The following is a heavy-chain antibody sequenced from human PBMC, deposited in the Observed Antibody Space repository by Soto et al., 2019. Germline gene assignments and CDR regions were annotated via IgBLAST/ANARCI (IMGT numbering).Heavy chain of an antibody. V-gene: IGHV3-13*01. D-gene: IGHD5-12*01. J-gene: IGHJ6*02. Sequence: HPGGSLRLSCAASGFTFSSYDMHWVRQATGKGLEWVSAIGTAGDTYYPDSVKGRFTISRENAKNSLYLQMNSLRAGDTAVYYCAKGLRRNTRYYYGMDVWGQGTTVTVSS. CDR3: AKGLRRNTRYYYGMDV. CDR1: GFTFSSYD. CDR2: IGTAGDT.